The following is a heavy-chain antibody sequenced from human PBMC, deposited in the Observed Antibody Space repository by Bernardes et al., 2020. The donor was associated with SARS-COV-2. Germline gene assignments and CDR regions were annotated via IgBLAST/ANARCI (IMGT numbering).Heavy chain of an antibody. CDR1: GFTFSSYL. CDR3: ARDVGGTDWRFGFDV. Sequence: GGSLRLSCEASGFTFSSYLFSWFRQAPGKGLEWVSSISGAGYYIYYGDSVRGRFTTSRDNTRKSVFLQMESLRANDTAVCYCARDVGGTDWRFGFDVWGPGTKVHVSS. CDR2: ISGAGYYI. D-gene: IGHD3-9*01. V-gene: IGHV3-21*01. J-gene: IGHJ3*01.